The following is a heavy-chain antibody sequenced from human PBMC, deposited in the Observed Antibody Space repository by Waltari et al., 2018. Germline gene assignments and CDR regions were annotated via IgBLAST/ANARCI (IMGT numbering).Heavy chain of an antibody. D-gene: IGHD4-17*01. CDR2: IYPSGST. V-gene: IGHV4-38-2*01. J-gene: IGHJ4*02. Sequence: QVQLQESGPGLVKPSETLSLTCAVSGYSISSGYSWGWIRQPPGKGLEWSGSIYPSGSTYDNPALKSRVTISVDTSKNQFSLKLSSVTAADTAVYYCARGSKTTVTTFDYWGQGTLVTVSS. CDR3: ARGSKTTVTTFDY. CDR1: GYSISSGYS.